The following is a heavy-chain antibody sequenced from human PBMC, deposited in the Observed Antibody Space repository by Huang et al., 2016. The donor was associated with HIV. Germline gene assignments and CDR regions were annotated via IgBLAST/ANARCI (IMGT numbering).Heavy chain of an antibody. D-gene: IGHD2-21*02. Sequence: QLQLQESGPGLVKPSETLSLTCTVSGGSISSSGYYWGWIRQPPGKGLQWIANIYYSGSTYYNPSLKSRVTISVDTSKNKFSLRRGSVTAADTAVYYCARLAYCAGDCYSGHYYFDYWGQGTLVTVSS. J-gene: IGHJ4*02. CDR3: ARLAYCAGDCYSGHYYFDY. CDR1: GGSISSSGYY. CDR2: IYYSGST. V-gene: IGHV4-39*01.